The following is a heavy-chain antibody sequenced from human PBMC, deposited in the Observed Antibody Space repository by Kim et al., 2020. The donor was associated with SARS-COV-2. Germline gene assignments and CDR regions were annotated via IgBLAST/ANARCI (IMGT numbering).Heavy chain of an antibody. J-gene: IGHJ4*02. Sequence: GGSLRLSCAASGLTFSNYAMTWVRQAPGKGLEWVSGISNNXGRTNYADSVKXRFTISRDNSKNTVDLQXNSLRGXXTAVYYCXKXSRSVLVPPADFXGQG. CDR3: XKXSRSVLVPPADF. CDR1: GLTFSNYA. D-gene: IGHD2-2*01. V-gene: IGHV3-23*01. CDR2: ISNNXGRT.